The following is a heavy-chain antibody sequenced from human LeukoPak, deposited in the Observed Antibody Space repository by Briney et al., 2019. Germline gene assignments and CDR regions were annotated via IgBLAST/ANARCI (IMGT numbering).Heavy chain of an antibody. V-gene: IGHV4-39*01. CDR1: GGSISSSSYY. J-gene: IGHJ2*01. CDR2: IYYSGST. Sequence: SETLSLTCTVSGGSISSSSYYWGWIRQPPGKGLEWIGSIYYSGSTYYNPSLKSRVTISVDTSKNQFSLKLSSVTAADTAVYYCARVGTTVTTRSYWYFDLWGRGTLVTVSS. D-gene: IGHD4-17*01. CDR3: ARVGTTVTTRSYWYFDL.